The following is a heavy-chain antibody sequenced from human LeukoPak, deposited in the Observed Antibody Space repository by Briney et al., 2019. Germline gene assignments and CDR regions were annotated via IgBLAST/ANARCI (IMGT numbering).Heavy chain of an antibody. CDR1: GFTFSSYA. CDR2: ISGSGGST. Sequence: PGGSLRLSCAASGFTFSSYAMSWVRQAPGKGLEWVSAISGSGGSTYYADSVKGRFTISRDNSKNTLYLQMNSLRAEDTAVYYCAKAYIVVVIAPYYFDYWGQGTLVTVSS. CDR3: AKAYIVVVIAPYYFDY. V-gene: IGHV3-23*01. D-gene: IGHD2-21*01. J-gene: IGHJ4*02.